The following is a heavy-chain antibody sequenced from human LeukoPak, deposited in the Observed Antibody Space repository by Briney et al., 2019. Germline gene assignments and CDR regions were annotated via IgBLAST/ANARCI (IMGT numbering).Heavy chain of an antibody. CDR1: GYTFTGYY. D-gene: IGHD6-13*01. CDR2: INPNSGGT. J-gene: IGHJ4*02. Sequence: GASVKVSCKASGYTFTGYYMHWVRQAPGQGLEWMGWINPNSGGTNYAQKFQGRVTMTRDTSISTAYMELSRLRSDDTAVYYCARDHARACIAAAGFDYWGQGTLVTVSS. CDR3: ARDHARACIAAAGFDY. V-gene: IGHV1-2*02.